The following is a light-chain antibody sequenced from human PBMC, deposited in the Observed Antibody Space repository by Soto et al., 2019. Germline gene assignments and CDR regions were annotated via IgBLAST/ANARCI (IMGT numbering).Light chain of an antibody. CDR1: LSVSNNY. CDR2: GAS. Sequence: DNVLTQSPGTLSLSPGDRVTLSCRASLSVSNNYLAWYQQKPGQAPRLLIYGASSRATGIPDRFSGSGSGTDFTLTISRLEPEDFAVYYCQQYAGSPYTFGQGTKLEIK. V-gene: IGKV3-20*01. J-gene: IGKJ2*01. CDR3: QQYAGSPYT.